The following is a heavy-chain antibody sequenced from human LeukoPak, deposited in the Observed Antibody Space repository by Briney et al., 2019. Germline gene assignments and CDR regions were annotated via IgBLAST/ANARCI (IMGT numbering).Heavy chain of an antibody. J-gene: IGHJ1*01. Sequence: GWSLRLSCVASGFTFSNAWMCWVRQAPGKGREWVGRIKIKTDGGPPVYAAPVKGRPYLTRADAKNSLYLQMHSLKTEATAVYYWTTDQALDTAIVTLGYWGQGTLVSVS. D-gene: IGHD5-18*01. V-gene: IGHV3-15*01. CDR1: GFTFSNAW. CDR2: IKIKTDGGPP. CDR3: TTDQALDTAIVTLGY.